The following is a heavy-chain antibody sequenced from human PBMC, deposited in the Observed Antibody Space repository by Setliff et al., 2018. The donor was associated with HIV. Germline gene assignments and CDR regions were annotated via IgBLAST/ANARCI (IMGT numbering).Heavy chain of an antibody. D-gene: IGHD3-9*01. CDR3: ARQDHDILTGPSWFDP. Sequence: PSETLSLTCSVSGGSINSSSYYWGWIRQPPGKGLEWIGSIYHSGSTYYNLSLKSRVTLSVDTSKNHFSLRLSSVTAADTAVYYCARQDHDILTGPSWFDPWGQGTLVTVSS. CDR1: GGSINSSSYY. V-gene: IGHV4-39*01. CDR2: IYHSGST. J-gene: IGHJ5*02.